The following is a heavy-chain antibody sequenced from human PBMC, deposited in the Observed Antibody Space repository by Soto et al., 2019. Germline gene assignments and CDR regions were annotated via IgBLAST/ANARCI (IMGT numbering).Heavy chain of an antibody. J-gene: IGHJ5*02. D-gene: IGHD3-22*01. CDR1: GGSINSYY. CDR2: IYYSVST. Sequence: XATLWLPFTVSGGSINSYYWSWIRQPPGKGLEWIGYIYYSVSTNYNPSLKSRVTISVDTSKNQFSLKLSSVTAADTAVYYCARDPYYDSSGYYSWFDPWGQGTLVTVSS. V-gene: IGHV4-59*01. CDR3: ARDPYYDSSGYYSWFDP.